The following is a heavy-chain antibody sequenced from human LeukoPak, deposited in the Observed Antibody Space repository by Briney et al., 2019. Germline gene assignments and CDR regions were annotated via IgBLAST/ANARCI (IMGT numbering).Heavy chain of an antibody. CDR1: GCTFSSYA. CDR3: ASGTAAVNYAIDY. J-gene: IGHJ4*01. CDR2: IIPSCSTT. Sequence: GASVRLSCEASGCTFSSYAISWVRQAPGQGLEWMAGIIPSCSTTNYAEKLKGRVTITGDESTSSVYMKLSSLRAEDTAVYYCASGTAAVNYAIDYWGQGTLVTVSS. D-gene: IGHD6-13*01. V-gene: IGHV1-69*01.